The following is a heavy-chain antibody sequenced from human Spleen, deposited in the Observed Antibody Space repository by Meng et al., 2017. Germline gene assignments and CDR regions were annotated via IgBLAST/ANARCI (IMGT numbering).Heavy chain of an antibody. V-gene: IGHV4-34*01. CDR2: INHRGST. D-gene: IGHD6-13*01. CDR3: ARDRGSSWYDAFDI. Sequence: SETLSLTCAVYGGSFSAYYWTWIRQPPGKGLEWIGEINHRGSTYYNPSLKSRVTMSVATSKNQFSLKLSSVTAADTAVYHCARDRGSSWYDAFDIWGQGTMVTVSS. CDR1: GGSFSAYY. J-gene: IGHJ3*02.